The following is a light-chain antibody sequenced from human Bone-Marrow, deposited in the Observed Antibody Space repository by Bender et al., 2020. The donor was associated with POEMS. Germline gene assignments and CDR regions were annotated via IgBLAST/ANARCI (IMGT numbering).Light chain of an antibody. CDR2: QDD. Sequence: SHELTQPSSVSVSSGQTARITCSADALSKQYAYWYQQKPGQAPVLFIYQDDMRPSGIPERFSGSNSGNTATLTISGTQAMDEADYYCQAWDSSTYVFGTGTKVTVL. CDR1: ALSKQY. CDR3: QAWDSSTYV. J-gene: IGLJ1*01. V-gene: IGLV3-1*01.